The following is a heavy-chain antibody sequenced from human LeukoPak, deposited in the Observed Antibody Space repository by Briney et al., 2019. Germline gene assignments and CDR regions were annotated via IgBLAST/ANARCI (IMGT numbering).Heavy chain of an antibody. CDR3: ARPQRCSSTSCYKSWWFDP. Sequence: SETLSLTCTVSGGSISSYYWGWIRQPPGKGLEWIGSIYYSGSTYYNPSLKSRVTISVDTSKNQFSLKLSSVTAADTAVYYCARPQRCSSTSCYKSWWFDPWGQGTLVTVSS. D-gene: IGHD2-2*02. CDR1: GGSISSYY. CDR2: IYYSGST. J-gene: IGHJ5*02. V-gene: IGHV4-39*01.